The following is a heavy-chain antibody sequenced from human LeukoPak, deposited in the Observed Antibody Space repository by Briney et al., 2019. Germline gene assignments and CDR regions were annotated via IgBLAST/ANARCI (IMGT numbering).Heavy chain of an antibody. V-gene: IGHV3-30*18. CDR2: ISYDGSNK. D-gene: IGHD3-16*01. CDR3: AKDSRWRSLGLPDY. Sequence: GRSLRLSCAASGFTFSSYGMHWVRQAPGKGLEWVAVISYDGSNKYYADSVKGRFTISRDNSKNALYLQMNSLRAEDTAVYYCAKDSRWRSLGLPDYWGQGTLVTVSS. CDR1: GFTFSSYG. J-gene: IGHJ4*02.